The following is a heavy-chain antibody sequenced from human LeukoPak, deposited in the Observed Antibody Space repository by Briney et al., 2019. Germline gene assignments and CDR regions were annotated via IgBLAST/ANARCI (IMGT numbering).Heavy chain of an antibody. V-gene: IGHV3-30*19. CDR3: TRYFWSNYYRAFGY. CDR2: IEYDGSYK. J-gene: IGHJ4*02. D-gene: IGHD3-3*01. Sequence: PGGSLRLSCEVSGFTFSSYGMHWVRQAPGKGLEWVAFIEYDGSYKKEADSVKGRFTISRDKSKNTLHLQMNSLRVEDTAVYYCTRYFWSNYYRAFGYWGPGTLVTVSS. CDR1: GFTFSSYG.